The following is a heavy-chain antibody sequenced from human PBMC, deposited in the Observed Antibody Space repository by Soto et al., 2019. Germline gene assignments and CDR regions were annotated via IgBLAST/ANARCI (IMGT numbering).Heavy chain of an antibody. J-gene: IGHJ4*02. CDR3: ASRSMALDY. V-gene: IGHV3-11*06. CDR1: GFTFSDYY. Sequence: PWGSLRLSCAASGFTFSDYYMTWIRQAPGKGLEWVSYISSSVSYTNYADSVKGRFTNSRDNAKNSVYLQMNSLGAEDTALYYCASRSMALDYWGQGTLVTVSS. CDR2: ISSSVSYT. D-gene: IGHD5-12*01.